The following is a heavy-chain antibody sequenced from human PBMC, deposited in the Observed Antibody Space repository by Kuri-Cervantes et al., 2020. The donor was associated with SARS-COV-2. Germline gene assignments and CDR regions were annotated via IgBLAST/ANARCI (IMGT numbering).Heavy chain of an antibody. CDR3: ANWRRRIAAAVPFDY. D-gene: IGHD6-13*01. Sequence: GGSLRLSCAASGFTFSSYWMHWVRQAPGKGLEWVSAISGSGGSTYYADSVKGRFTISRDNSKNTLYLQMNSLRAEDTAVYYCANWRRRIAAAVPFDYWGQGTLVTVSS. CDR1: GFTFSSYW. CDR2: ISGSGGST. V-gene: IGHV3-23*01. J-gene: IGHJ4*02.